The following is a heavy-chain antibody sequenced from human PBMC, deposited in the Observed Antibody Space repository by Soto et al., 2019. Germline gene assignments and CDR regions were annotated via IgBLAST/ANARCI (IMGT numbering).Heavy chain of an antibody. D-gene: IGHD2-15*01. CDR1: GFSFSSYW. J-gene: IGHJ4*02. CDR3: ARERGGYSSDF. Sequence: PGGSLRLSCAASGFSFSSYWMLWLRQVPGKGLVWVSRINGDGDYTNYADSVKGRFTISRDNAKNTLYLQMNSLRAEDTAVYYCARERGGYSSDFWGQGTLVTVSS. CDR2: INGDGDYT. V-gene: IGHV3-74*01.